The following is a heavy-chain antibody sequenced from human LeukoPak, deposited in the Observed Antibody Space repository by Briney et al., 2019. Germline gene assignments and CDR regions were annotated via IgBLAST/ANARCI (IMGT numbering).Heavy chain of an antibody. J-gene: IGHJ4*02. Sequence: GGSLRLSCAASGFTVSSNYMSWVRQAPGKGLEWVSVIYSGGSTYYADSVKGRFTISRDNSKNTLYLQMNSLRAEDTAAYYCARCPSWNGYTYYDYWGQGTLVTVSS. CDR2: IYSGGST. D-gene: IGHD3-3*01. CDR1: GFTVSSNY. V-gene: IGHV3-66*01. CDR3: ARCPSWNGYTYYDY.